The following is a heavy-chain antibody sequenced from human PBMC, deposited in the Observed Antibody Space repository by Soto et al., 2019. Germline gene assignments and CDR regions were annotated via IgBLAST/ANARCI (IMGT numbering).Heavy chain of an antibody. CDR2: IGTQHDT. CDR1: GFTFSAYD. Sequence: EVQLVESGGGLVQPGGSLRLSCAASGFTFSAYDMHWVRQPTGKGLEWVSAIGTQHDTYYPDSVKGRFTISRENAKSSLYLQMNSLRTGDTGVYYCARQASYWHGGGGWFDPWGQGTMVTVSS. CDR3: ARQASYWHGGGGWFDP. J-gene: IGHJ5*02. V-gene: IGHV3-13*01. D-gene: IGHD2-8*02.